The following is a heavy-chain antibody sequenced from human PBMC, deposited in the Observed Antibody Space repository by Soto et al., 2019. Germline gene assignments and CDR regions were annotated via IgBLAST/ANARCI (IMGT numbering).Heavy chain of an antibody. CDR2: IYYSGST. CDR3: ATSNWFDP. J-gene: IGHJ5*02. CDR1: GGSISSRGYY. V-gene: IGHV4-39*01. Sequence: QLQLQESGPGLVKPSETLSLTCTVSGGSISSRGYYWGWIRQPPGKGLGWIGTIYYSGSTYYNPSLKSRVTISVATSTNQFSLKLSSVTAADTAVYYCATSNWFDPWGQGTLVTVSS.